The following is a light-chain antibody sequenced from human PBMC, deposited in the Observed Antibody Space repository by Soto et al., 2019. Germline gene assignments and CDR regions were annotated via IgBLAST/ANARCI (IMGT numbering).Light chain of an antibody. CDR2: GAS. CDR3: QQYGSSGT. V-gene: IGKV3-20*01. J-gene: IGKJ1*01. Sequence: EIVLTQSPCTLSLSQGDRATLSCRASQSISNSYLAWYQQKPGQAPRLLIYGASSRATGIPDRFSGSGSGTDFTLTISRLEPEDFAVYYCQQYGSSGTFGQGTKVDI. CDR1: QSISNSY.